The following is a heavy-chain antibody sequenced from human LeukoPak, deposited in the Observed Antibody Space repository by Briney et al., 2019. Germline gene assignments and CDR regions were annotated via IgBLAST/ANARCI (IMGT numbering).Heavy chain of an antibody. J-gene: IGHJ4*02. Sequence: GGSLRLSCAASGFTFSDYYMSWIRQAPGKGLEWVSYISSSGSTIYYADSVKGRFTISRDNARNSLYLQMNSLRAEDTAVYYCASGGSSYYDTTREGPDYWGQGTLVTVSS. D-gene: IGHD3-22*01. CDR2: ISSSGSTI. V-gene: IGHV3-11*01. CDR1: GFTFSDYY. CDR3: ASGGSSYYDTTREGPDY.